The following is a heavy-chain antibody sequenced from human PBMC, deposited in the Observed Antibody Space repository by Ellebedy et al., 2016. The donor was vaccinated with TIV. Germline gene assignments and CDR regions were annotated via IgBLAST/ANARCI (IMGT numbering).Heavy chain of an antibody. D-gene: IGHD2-15*01. CDR2: VSPDSGNT. CDR1: GYTFHSND. CDR3: ARGLGGQGGYNRFDP. V-gene: IGHV1-8*01. J-gene: IGHJ5*02. Sequence: ASVKVSCKASGYTFHSNDINWVRQVSGQGLEWMGWVSPDSGNTGYAQQFQGRITITSDTSTTSVYMELSNLISEDTAVYYCARGLGGQGGYNRFDPWGQGTLVTDSS.